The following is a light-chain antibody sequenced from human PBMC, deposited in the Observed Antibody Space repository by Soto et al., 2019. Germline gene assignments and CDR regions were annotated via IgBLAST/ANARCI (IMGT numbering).Light chain of an antibody. V-gene: IGKV3-20*01. Sequence: PGERATLSCRASQSVKNNSLRWYQQKPGQAPRLLIYAASGRATGIPDRFSGSGSGTDFTLTISRLEPEDCAVYYCQQYATSPRTFGQGTKVEIK. CDR1: QSVKNNS. J-gene: IGKJ1*01. CDR3: QQYATSPRT. CDR2: AAS.